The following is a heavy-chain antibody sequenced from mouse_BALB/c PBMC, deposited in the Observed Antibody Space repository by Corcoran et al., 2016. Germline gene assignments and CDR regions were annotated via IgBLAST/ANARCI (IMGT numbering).Heavy chain of an antibody. J-gene: IGHJ3*01. CDR1: GYTFTTAG. V-gene: IGHV9-4*02. CDR3: ARQRVYDYDGFAY. D-gene: IGHD2-4*01. Sequence: QIQLVQSGPELKKPGETVRISCKASGYTFTTAGMQWVQKMPGKGLKWIGWINTHSGVPKYAEDFKGRFAFSLETSASTAYLQISNLKNEDKATYFCARQRVYDYDGFAYWGQGTLVTVSA. CDR2: INTHSGVP.